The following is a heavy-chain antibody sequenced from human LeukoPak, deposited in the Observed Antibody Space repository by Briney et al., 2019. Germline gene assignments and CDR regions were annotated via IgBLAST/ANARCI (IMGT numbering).Heavy chain of an antibody. V-gene: IGHV3-21*01. CDR3: ARVGARFLEWLNGAFDI. J-gene: IGHJ3*02. CDR2: ISSSSSYI. D-gene: IGHD3-3*01. Sequence: PGGSLRLSCAASGFTFSSYSMNWVRQAPGKGLEWVSSISSSSSYIYYADSVKGRFTISRDNAKNSLYLQMNSLRAEDTAVYYCARVGARFLEWLNGAFDIWGQGTMVTVSS. CDR1: GFTFSSYS.